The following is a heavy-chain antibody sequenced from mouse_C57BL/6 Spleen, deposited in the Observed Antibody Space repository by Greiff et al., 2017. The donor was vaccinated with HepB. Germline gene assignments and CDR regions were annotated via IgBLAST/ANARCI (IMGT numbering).Heavy chain of an antibody. J-gene: IGHJ4*01. D-gene: IGHD2-5*01. V-gene: IGHV14-2*01. CDR1: GFNIKDYY. CDR2: IDPEDGET. CDR3: ARGSRSNNYALDY. Sequence: EVQLQQSGAELVKPGASLKLSCTASGFNIKDYYMYWVKQRTEQGLEWIGRIDPEDGETKYAPKFQGKATITADTSSNTASLQLSILTSEDTAVAIFARGSRSNNYALDYWGQGTPVTVSS.